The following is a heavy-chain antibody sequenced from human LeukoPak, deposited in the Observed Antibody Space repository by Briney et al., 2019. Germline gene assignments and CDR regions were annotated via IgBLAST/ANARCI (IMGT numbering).Heavy chain of an antibody. J-gene: IGHJ6*02. V-gene: IGHV3-7*01. Sequence: VGSLRLSCAASGFTSSDDWMNWVRQAPGQGLEWVAKINEDGSEKYYVESLKGRFTISRDSAKNSLYLQMNSLRAEDTAVYFCARDRHGAYGMDVLGQATTVTVCS. D-gene: IGHD1-26*01. CDR2: INEDGSEK. CDR1: GFTSSDDW. CDR3: ARDRHGAYGMDV.